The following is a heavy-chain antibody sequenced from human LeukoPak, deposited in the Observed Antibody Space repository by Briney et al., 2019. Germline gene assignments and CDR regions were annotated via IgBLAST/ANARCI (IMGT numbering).Heavy chain of an antibody. CDR1: GGSFSGYY. CDR3: ARPSRDYIAATPLYYFDY. D-gene: IGHD6-13*01. CDR2: INHSGST. Sequence: SETLSLTCAVYGGSFSGYYWSWIRQPPGKGLEWIGEINHSGSTNYNPSLKSRVTISLDTSKNQFSLKLSSVTAADTAVYYCARPSRDYIAATPLYYFDYWGQGTLVTVSS. J-gene: IGHJ4*02. V-gene: IGHV4-34*01.